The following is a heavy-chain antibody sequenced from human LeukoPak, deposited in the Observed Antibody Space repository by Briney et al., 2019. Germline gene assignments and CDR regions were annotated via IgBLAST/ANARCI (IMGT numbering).Heavy chain of an antibody. CDR3: ARRRDIVSTATGTSGPTDY. D-gene: IGHD5/OR15-5a*01. CDR2: IYPVDSDT. V-gene: IGHV5-51*01. CDR1: GYSFTDYW. J-gene: IGHJ4*02. Sequence: GESLKISCQGSGYSFTDYWIGWVRQLPGKGLEWMGIIYPVDSDTRYSPSFQGQVTISADKSITTAYLQWSSLKAADTAMYYCARRRDIVSTATGTSGPTDYWGQGTLVTVSS.